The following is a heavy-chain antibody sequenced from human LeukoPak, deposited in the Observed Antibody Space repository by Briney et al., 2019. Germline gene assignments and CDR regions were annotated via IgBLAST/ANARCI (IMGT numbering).Heavy chain of an antibody. CDR2: IKDSGRT. CDR3: AREHKDYDGDGYYYGY. CDR1: GGSFSGYY. V-gene: IGHV4-34*01. J-gene: IGHJ4*02. D-gene: IGHD3-22*01. Sequence: SETLSLTCAVYGGSFSGYYWSWIRQPPGKGLEWIGEIKDSGRTDYNPSLKSRVTISLDTSKNQFSLRLSSVTAADTAVYYCAREHKDYDGDGYYYGYWGQGTLVTVSS.